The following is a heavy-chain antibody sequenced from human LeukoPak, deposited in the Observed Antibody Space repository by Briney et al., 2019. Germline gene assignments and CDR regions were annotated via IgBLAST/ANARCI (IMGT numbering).Heavy chain of an antibody. J-gene: IGHJ4*02. CDR3: ARVYSGYDYFDY. D-gene: IGHD5-12*01. CDR2: IFYSGTT. CDR1: GASMSSTGYY. Sequence: SETLSLTCTVSGASMSSTGYYWSWVRQHPGKCLEWVGYIFYSGTTYYNSSLKSRVTISVDTSKNQFFLKLSSVTAADTVVYYCARVYSGYDYFDYWGQGTVVTVSS. V-gene: IGHV4-31*03.